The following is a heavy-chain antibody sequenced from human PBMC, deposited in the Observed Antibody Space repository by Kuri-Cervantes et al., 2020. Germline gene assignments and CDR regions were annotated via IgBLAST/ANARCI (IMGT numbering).Heavy chain of an antibody. CDR1: GFSLSTSGVS. D-gene: IGHD1-14*01. Sequence: SGPTLVKPTQTLTLTCTFSGFSLSTSGVSVGWVRQAPGKALEWLALIYWDDDERYSPALKSRLTITKDTSKNQVVLTMTNMDPVDTATYYCAHIGSWFDPWGQGTLVTVSS. CDR3: AHIGSWFDP. V-gene: IGHV2-5*02. J-gene: IGHJ5*02. CDR2: IYWDDDE.